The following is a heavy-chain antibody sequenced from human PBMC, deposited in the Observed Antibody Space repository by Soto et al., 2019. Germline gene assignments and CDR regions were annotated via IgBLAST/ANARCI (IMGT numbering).Heavy chain of an antibody. CDR3: AKDLGSYLSPAFDY. D-gene: IGHD1-26*01. V-gene: IGHV3-48*03. CDR2: ISSSSDII. Sequence: LRLSCAASGFSFSRFEMNWVRQAPGKGREWGSYISSSSDIIYYADSVKGRFTISRDNAKNSLYLQMNSLRPEDTAVYYCAKDLGSYLSPAFDYWGLGTLVTVSS. CDR1: GFSFSRFE. J-gene: IGHJ4*02.